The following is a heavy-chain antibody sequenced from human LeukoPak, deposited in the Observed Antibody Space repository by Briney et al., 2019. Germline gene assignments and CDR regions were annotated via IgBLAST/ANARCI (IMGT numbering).Heavy chain of an antibody. D-gene: IGHD3-22*01. CDR1: GGSINSHS. J-gene: IGHJ6*02. Sequence: PSETLSLTYTVSGGSINSHSGTWIRQSPPWIGYFSYNRSTNYNPSLKRQLTISIGASKNQFSLKLTSVTAADTAVYYCSRWAYYYDSSGYHYYYYGMDGWGQGTTVTVSS. CDR3: SRWAYYYDSSGYHYYYYGMDG. CDR2: FSYNRST. V-gene: IGHV4-59*11.